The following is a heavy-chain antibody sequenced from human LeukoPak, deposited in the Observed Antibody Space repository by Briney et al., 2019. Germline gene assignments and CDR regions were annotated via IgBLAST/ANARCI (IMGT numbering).Heavy chain of an antibody. V-gene: IGHV4-59*08. J-gene: IGHJ4*02. CDR2: IYYSGST. Sequence: SETLSLTCTVSGGSISSYYWSWIRQPPGKGLEWIGYIYYSGSTYYNPSLKSRVTISVDTSKNQFSLKLSSVTAADTAVYYCARRGIGSSWYSADYWGQGTLVTVSS. CDR1: GGSISSYY. D-gene: IGHD6-13*01. CDR3: ARRGIGSSWYSADY.